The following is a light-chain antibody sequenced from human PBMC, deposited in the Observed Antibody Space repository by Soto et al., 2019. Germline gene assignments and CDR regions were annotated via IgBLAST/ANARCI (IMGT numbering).Light chain of an antibody. J-gene: IGLJ3*02. CDR1: SSDVGGYNF. CDR3: CSYAGTYTLWV. V-gene: IGLV2-11*01. Sequence: QSALTQPRSVSGSPGQSVTISCTGTSSDVGGYNFVSWYQQHPGKAPKLIIYDVNKRPSGVPDRFSGSKSGNTASLTISGLQAEDGADYYCCSYAGTYTLWVFGGGTKVTVL. CDR2: DVN.